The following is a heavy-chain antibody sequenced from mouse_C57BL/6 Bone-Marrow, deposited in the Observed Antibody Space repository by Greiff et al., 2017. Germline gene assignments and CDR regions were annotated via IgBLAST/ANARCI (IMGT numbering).Heavy chain of an antibody. CDR2: ISGGGGNT. Sequence: EVHLVESGGGLVKPGGSLKLSCAASGFTFSSYSMSWVRQTPEKRLQWVAAISGGGGNTNYPDSVKGRCTISRDNDKNIMYLQMSSLRSEDTALYYCSRQITTVLATKYFDDWGTGTTVTVSS. D-gene: IGHD1-1*01. V-gene: IGHV5-9*01. CDR3: SRQITTVLATKYFDD. J-gene: IGHJ1*03. CDR1: GFTFSSYS.